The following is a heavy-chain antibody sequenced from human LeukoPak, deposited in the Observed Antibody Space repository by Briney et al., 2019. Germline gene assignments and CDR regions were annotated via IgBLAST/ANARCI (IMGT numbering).Heavy chain of an antibody. J-gene: IGHJ6*03. CDR2: ISSSSSYI. CDR3: ARDEAVVPATIPDDYYYYYMDV. D-gene: IGHD2-2*01. Sequence: GGSLRLSCAASGFTFSSYAMNWVRQAPGKGLKWVSSISSSSSYIYYADSVKGRFTISRDNAKNSLYLEMNSLRAEDTAVYFCARDEAVVPATIPDDYYYYYMDVWGKGTTVTVSS. CDR1: GFTFSSYA. V-gene: IGHV3-21*01.